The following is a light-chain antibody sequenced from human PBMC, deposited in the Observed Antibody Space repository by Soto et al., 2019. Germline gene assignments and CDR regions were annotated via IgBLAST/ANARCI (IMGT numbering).Light chain of an antibody. Sequence: QSVLTQPPSVSGAPGQRVTISCTGNSSNLGAGYDVHWYQQLPGAAPKLMIYEVSKRPSGVPDRFSGSKSGNTASLTVSGLQAEDEADYYCSSYAGSNNFVVFGGGTKLTVL. J-gene: IGLJ2*01. CDR3: SSYAGSNNFVV. V-gene: IGLV1-40*01. CDR1: SSNLGAGYD. CDR2: EVS.